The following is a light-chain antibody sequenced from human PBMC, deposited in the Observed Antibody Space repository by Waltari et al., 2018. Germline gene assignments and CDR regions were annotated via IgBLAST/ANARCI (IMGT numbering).Light chain of an antibody. Sequence: QSALTQPRSVSGSPGQSVTISCTGTSSDVGNYNYVSWYQKSPGKAPRLVISDVSKRSSAVPDLFYGSKSCNTASLTIAGLQAEEEADYFCFSDRGSSTFDVVFGGGTKLTVL. J-gene: IGLJ2*01. CDR1: SSDVGNYNY. CDR2: DVS. V-gene: IGLV2-11*01. CDR3: FSDRGSSTFDVV.